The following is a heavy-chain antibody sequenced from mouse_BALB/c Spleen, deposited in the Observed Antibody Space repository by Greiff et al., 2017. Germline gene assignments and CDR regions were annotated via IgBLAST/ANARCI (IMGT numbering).Heavy chain of an antibody. Sequence: EVQLQQSGPDLVQPGASVKISCTASGFSFTGYYMHWVKQSHGKSLEWIVRVNPNTGGTSYNQKFKGKAIFTVDKSSSTAYMELRSLTSEDSAVYYCAKWKLEGYFDYWGQGTTLTVSS. J-gene: IGHJ2*01. CDR3: AKWKLEGYFDY. V-gene: IGHV1-26*01. CDR1: GFSFTGYY. CDR2: VNPNTGGT. D-gene: IGHD2-12*01.